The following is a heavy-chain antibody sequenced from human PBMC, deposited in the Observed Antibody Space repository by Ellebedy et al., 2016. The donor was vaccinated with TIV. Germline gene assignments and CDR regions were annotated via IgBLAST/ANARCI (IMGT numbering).Heavy chain of an antibody. V-gene: IGHV1-46*01. J-gene: IGHJ4*02. D-gene: IGHD3-22*01. CDR1: GYTFTSYY. Sequence: ASVKVSXXASGYTFTSYYMHWVRQAPGQGLEWMGIINPSGGSTSYAQKLQGRVTMTRDTSTSTVYMELSSLRSEDTAVYYCARSPYYYDSSGYFRYYFDYWGQGTLVTVSS. CDR3: ARSPYYYDSSGYFRYYFDY. CDR2: INPSGGST.